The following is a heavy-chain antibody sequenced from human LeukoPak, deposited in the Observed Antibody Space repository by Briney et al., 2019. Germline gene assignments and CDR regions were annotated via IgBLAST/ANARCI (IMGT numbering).Heavy chain of an antibody. CDR1: GFTFSSYA. CDR3: ARGDDILTAYYYYGMDV. Sequence: GASLRLSCAASGFTFSSYAMSWVRQAPGKGLEWVSAISGSGGSTYYADSVKGRFTISRDNAKNTLYLQMNSLRAEDTAVYYCARGDDILTAYYYYGMDVWGKGTTVTVSS. J-gene: IGHJ6*04. CDR2: ISGSGGST. D-gene: IGHD3-9*01. V-gene: IGHV3-23*01.